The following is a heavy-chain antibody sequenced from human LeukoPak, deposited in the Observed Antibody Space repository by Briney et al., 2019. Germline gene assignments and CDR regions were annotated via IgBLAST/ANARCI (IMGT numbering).Heavy chain of an antibody. CDR3: ARDLAAMVLSDY. J-gene: IGHJ4*02. CDR2: ISYDGSNK. CDR1: GFTFNSYA. V-gene: IGHV3-30-3*01. D-gene: IGHD5-18*01. Sequence: GGSLRPSCAASGFTFNSYAKHWVRQAPGKGLEWVAVISYDGSNKYYADSVKGRFTFSRDNSKKMLYLQMNSLRAEDTAVYYCARDLAAMVLSDYWGQGTLVTVSS.